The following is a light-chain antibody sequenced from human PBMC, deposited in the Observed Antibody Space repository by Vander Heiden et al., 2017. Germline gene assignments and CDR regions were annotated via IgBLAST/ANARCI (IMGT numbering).Light chain of an antibody. Sequence: EIVMTQSPPPLSVSPGERATLSCRTSQSVSSNLAWYQQKPGQAPRLLIYCASTRATGIPDRFSGSGSGTEFTLTISRLESEDFAVYYCQQYNNWPPLTFGGGTKVEIK. CDR2: CAS. CDR1: QSVSSN. J-gene: IGKJ4*01. CDR3: QQYNNWPPLT. V-gene: IGKV3-15*01.